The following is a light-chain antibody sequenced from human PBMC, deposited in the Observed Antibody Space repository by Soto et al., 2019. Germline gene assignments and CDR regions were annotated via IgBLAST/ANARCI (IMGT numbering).Light chain of an antibody. CDR2: GNS. J-gene: IGLJ3*02. Sequence: QSVLTQPPSVSGAPGQRVTISCTGSSSNIGAGYVHWYQQLPGTAPKLHIYGNSNRPSGVPDRFSGSKSGTSASLAITGLQAEDEADYHCQSYDSSLSGSVFGGGTKLTVL. CDR3: QSYDSSLSGSV. V-gene: IGLV1-40*01. CDR1: SSNIGAGY.